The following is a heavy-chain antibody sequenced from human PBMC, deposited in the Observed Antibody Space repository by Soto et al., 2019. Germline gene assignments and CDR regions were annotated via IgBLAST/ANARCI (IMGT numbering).Heavy chain of an antibody. V-gene: IGHV4-39*01. Sequence: PSETLSLTCTVSGGSISSHGYYWGWIRQPPGKGLEWIGTIYYSGTTFYNPSLKGRVTISVDTSKNQLSLKLSSVTAADTAVYYSARHAGGVSQIDYWGQGTLVTVSS. D-gene: IGHD1-26*01. CDR1: GGSISSHGYY. CDR3: ARHAGGVSQIDY. CDR2: IYYSGTT. J-gene: IGHJ4*02.